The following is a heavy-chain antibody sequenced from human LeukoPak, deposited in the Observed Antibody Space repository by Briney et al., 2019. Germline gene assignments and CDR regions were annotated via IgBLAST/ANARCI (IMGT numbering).Heavy chain of an antibody. CDR1: GYTFTSYD. J-gene: IGHJ4*02. V-gene: IGHV1-8*01. CDR2: MNPNSGNT. Sequence: GASVKVSCKASGYTFTSYDINWVRQATGRGLEWMGWMNPNSGNTGYAQKFQGRVTMTRNTSISTAYMELSSLRSEDTAVYYCARGGRRFLEWSHWGDYFDYWGQGTLVTVSS. CDR3: ARGGRRFLEWSHWGDYFDY. D-gene: IGHD3-3*01.